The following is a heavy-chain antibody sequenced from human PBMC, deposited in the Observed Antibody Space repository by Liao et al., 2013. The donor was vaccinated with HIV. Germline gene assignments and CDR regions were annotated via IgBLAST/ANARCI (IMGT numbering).Heavy chain of an antibody. D-gene: IGHD3-3*01. Sequence: QVQLQQWGAGLLKPSETLSLTCAVFGGSFSGYYWTWIRQSPEKGLEWIGEINHSGSTNYSPSLKSRVTISVDTSKNQFSLKLSSVTAADTAVYYCARGGGFLEWILPDDIWGQGTVVTVSS. CDR3: ARGGGFLEWILPDDI. CDR1: GGSFSGYY. V-gene: IGHV4-34*01. J-gene: IGHJ3*02. CDR2: INHSGST.